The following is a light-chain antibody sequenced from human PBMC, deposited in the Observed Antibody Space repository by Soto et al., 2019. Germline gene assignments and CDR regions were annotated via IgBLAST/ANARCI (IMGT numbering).Light chain of an antibody. J-gene: IGLJ1*01. CDR1: ISDFVVYNY. CDR2: GVS. CDR3: SSHTISSALQV. V-gene: IGLV2-14*01. Sequence: QSVLTQPASVSGSPGQSIPIYCTGTISDFVVYNYVSWYQPHPGKAPNLMIYGVSNRPSGVSNRFSCSKSGNTASLTISGLQADDEADYYCSSHTISSALQVFGTGTKVTVL.